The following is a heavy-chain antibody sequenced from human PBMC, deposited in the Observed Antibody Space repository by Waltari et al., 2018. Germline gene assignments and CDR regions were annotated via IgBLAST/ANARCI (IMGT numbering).Heavy chain of an antibody. CDR2: INPSGART. V-gene: IGHV1-46*03. D-gene: IGHD3-10*01. CDR3: ARGGYYGGGYYFAY. Sequence: QVQLVQSGAEVKKPGSSVKVSCKASGGTFSSYAISWVRQAPGQGLEWMGIINPSGARTSYAKKFQGRVTMTRDTSTSTVYIELNSLKMEDTAVYYCARGGYYGGGYYFAYWGQGTLVTVSS. J-gene: IGHJ4*02. CDR1: GGTFSSYA.